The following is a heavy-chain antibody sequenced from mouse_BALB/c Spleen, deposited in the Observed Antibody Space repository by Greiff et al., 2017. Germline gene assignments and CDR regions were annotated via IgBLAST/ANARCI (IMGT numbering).Heavy chain of an antibody. V-gene: IGHV1S29*02. CDR1: GYTFTDYN. Sequence: EVMLVESGPELVKPGASVKISCKASGYTFTDYNMHWVKQSHGKSLEWIGYIYPYNGGTGYNQKFKSKATLTVDNSSSTAYMELRSLTSEDSAVYYCASEFINRYFDVWGAGTTVTVSS. J-gene: IGHJ1*01. CDR3: ASEFINRYFDV. CDR2: IYPYNGGT. D-gene: IGHD1-2*01.